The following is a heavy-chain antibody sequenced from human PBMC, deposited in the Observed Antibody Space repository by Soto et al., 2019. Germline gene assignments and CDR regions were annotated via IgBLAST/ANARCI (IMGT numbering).Heavy chain of an antibody. CDR2: INHSGST. J-gene: IGHJ2*01. D-gene: IGHD3-10*01. CDR3: ARGRGDGYNQDWYFNL. Sequence: SETLSLTCAVYGGSFSGYYWNWIRQPQGKGLEWIGEINHSGSTNYNPSLKSRVTISLGTSNNQFSLKLTSVTAADTAVYYCARGRGDGYNQDWYFNLWGRATLVTAPQ. V-gene: IGHV4-34*01. CDR1: GGSFSGYY.